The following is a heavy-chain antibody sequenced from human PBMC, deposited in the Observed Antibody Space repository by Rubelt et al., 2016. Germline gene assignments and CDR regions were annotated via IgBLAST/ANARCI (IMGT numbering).Heavy chain of an antibody. CDR2: VNLGGST. D-gene: IGHD6-19*01. Sequence: QVQLQQWGAGLLKPSETLSLTRAVYGGSFSGYYWSWIRQPPGKGLEWIGEVNLGGSTNYNPSLKSRVTISVDTSKNQFSLKLSSVTAADTAVYYCARARTSLYSSAWYYFDYWGQGTLVTVSS. J-gene: IGHJ4*02. CDR3: ARARTSLYSSAWYYFDY. CDR1: GGSFSGYY. V-gene: IGHV4-34*01.